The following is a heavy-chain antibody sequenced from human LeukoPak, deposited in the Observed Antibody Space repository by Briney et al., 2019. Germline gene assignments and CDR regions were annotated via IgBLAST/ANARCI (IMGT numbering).Heavy chain of an antibody. D-gene: IGHD1-26*01. CDR3: ARDKIVGATGTFDY. V-gene: IGHV1-69*06. CDR2: IIPIFGTA. Sequence: GASVKVSCKASGGTFSSYAISWVRQAPGQGLEWMGGIIPIFGTANYAQKFQGRVTITADKSTSTAYMELSSQRSEDTAVYYCARDKIVGATGTFDYWGQGTLVTVSS. J-gene: IGHJ4*02. CDR1: GGTFSSYA.